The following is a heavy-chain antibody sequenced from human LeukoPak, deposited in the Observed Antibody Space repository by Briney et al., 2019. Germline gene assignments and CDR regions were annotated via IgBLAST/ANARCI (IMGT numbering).Heavy chain of an antibody. Sequence: GGSLRLSCAASGFTFSDYYMTWIRQAPGKGLEWLSYISGSGSYTNYADSVKGRFTTSRDNAKNSLYLQMNSLRAEDTAVYYCAGVGSIVAAGTPDYWGQGTLVTVSP. CDR3: AGVGSIVAAGTPDY. V-gene: IGHV3-11*06. J-gene: IGHJ4*02. CDR1: GFTFSDYY. CDR2: ISGSGSYT. D-gene: IGHD6-13*01.